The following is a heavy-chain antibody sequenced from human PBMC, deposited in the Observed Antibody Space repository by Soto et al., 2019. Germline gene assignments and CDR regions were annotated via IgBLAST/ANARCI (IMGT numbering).Heavy chain of an antibody. CDR3: ARVPGLELLDY. J-gene: IGHJ4*02. Sequence: ASVKVSCKASGYTFTSYYMHWVRQAPGQGLEWMGIINPSGGTEYAQKFQGRVTMTRDTSISTAYMELSRLRSDDTAVYYCARVPGLELLDYWGQGTLVTVSS. V-gene: IGHV1-2*02. CDR2: INPSGGT. D-gene: IGHD1-7*01. CDR1: GYTFTSYY.